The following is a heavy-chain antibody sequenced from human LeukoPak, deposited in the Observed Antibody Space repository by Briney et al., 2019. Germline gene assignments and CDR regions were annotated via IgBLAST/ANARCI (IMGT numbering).Heavy chain of an antibody. V-gene: IGHV4-61*02. D-gene: IGHD3-22*01. CDR1: GGSISSGSYY. CDR2: IYTSGST. Sequence: SETLSLTCTVSGGSISSGSYYWSWIRQPAGKGLEWIGRIYTSGSTNYNPSLKSRVTISVDTSKNQFSLKLSSVTAADTAVYYCARISHYYDSSGTHWGQGTLVTVSS. J-gene: IGHJ4*02. CDR3: ARISHYYDSSGTH.